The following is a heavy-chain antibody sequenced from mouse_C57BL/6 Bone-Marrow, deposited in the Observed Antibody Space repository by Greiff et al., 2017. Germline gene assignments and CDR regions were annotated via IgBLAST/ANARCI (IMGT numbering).Heavy chain of an antibody. CDR1: GYTFTDYY. J-gene: IGHJ4*01. V-gene: IGHV1-26*01. CDR2: INPNNGGT. CDR3: ASWYGKGYYAMDY. D-gene: IGHD2-10*02. Sequence: EVQLQQSGPELVKPGASVKISCKASGYTFTDYYMNWVKQSHGKSLEWIGDINPNNGGTSYNQKFKGKATLTVGKSSSTAYMELRSLTSEDSAVYYCASWYGKGYYAMDYGGQGTSVTVSS.